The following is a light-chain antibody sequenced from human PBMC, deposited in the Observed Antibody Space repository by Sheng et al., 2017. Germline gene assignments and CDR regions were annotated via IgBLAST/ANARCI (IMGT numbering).Light chain of an antibody. CDR3: QQYSTYST. V-gene: IGKV1-5*03. J-gene: IGKJ3*01. CDR1: QSISNW. Sequence: DIQMTQSPSTLSASVGDTVTITCRASQSISNWLAWYQQKPGKAPKLLIYRASSLQGGVSSRFSGSGSGTEFTLTISSLQPDDFATYYCQQYSTYSTFGPGTKVDFK. CDR2: RAS.